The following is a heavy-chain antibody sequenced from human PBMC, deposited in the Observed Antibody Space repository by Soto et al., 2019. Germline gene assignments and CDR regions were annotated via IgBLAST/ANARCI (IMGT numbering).Heavy chain of an antibody. CDR1: GGSISSYY. CDR2: IYYSGST. CDR3: AGVGWDYFDP. Sequence: QVQLQESGPGLVKPSETLSLTCTVSGGSISSYYWSWIRQPPGKGLEWIGYIYYSGSTNYNPSLKSRVTMSVDTSKNQFSLKLSSVTAADTAVYYCAGVGWDYFDPWGQGTLVTVSS. D-gene: IGHD1-26*01. V-gene: IGHV4-59*01. J-gene: IGHJ5*02.